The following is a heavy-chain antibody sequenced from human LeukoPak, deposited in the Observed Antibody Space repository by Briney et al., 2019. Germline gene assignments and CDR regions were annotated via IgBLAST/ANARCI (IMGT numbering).Heavy chain of an antibody. CDR1: GFTFGDYA. CDR3: TRGDSNHYYYYGMDV. CDR2: IRSKAYGGTT. D-gene: IGHD5-18*01. V-gene: IGHV3-49*03. Sequence: PGGSLRLSCTASGFTFGDYAMSWFRQAPGKGLEWVGFIRSKAYGGTTEYAASVKGRFTISRGDSKSIAYLQMNSLKTEDTAVYYCTRGDSNHYYYYGMDVWGQGTLVTVSS. J-gene: IGHJ6*02.